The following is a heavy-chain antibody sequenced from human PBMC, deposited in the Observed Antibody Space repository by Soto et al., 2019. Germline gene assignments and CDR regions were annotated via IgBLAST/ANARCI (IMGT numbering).Heavy chain of an antibody. V-gene: IGHV5-10-1*01. CDR3: ARIRFWEWSKSLGMDV. D-gene: IGHD3-3*01. Sequence: GESLKISCKGSGYSFTSYWISWVRQMPGKGLEWMGRIDPSDSYTNYSPSFQGHVTISADKSISTAYLQWSSLKASDTAMYYCARIRFWEWSKSLGMDVWGQGTTVTVSS. J-gene: IGHJ6*02. CDR1: GYSFTSYW. CDR2: IDPSDSYT.